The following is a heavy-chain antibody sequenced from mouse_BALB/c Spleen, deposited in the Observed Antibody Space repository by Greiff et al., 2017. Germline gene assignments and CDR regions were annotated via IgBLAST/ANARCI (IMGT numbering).Heavy chain of an antibody. D-gene: IGHD1-1*01. CDR1: GYTFTSYW. Sequence: VQLQESGAELAKPGASVKMSCKASGYTFTSYWMHWVKQRPGQGLEWIGYINPSTGYTEYNQKFKDKATLTADKSSSTAYMQLSSLTSEDSAVYYCARVYGSPYFDYWGQGTTLTVSS. CDR2: INPSTGYT. V-gene: IGHV1-7*01. CDR3: ARVYGSPYFDY. J-gene: IGHJ2*01.